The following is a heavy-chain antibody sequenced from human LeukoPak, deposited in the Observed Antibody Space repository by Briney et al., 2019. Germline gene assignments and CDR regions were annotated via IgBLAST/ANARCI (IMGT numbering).Heavy chain of an antibody. D-gene: IGHD2-2*01. Sequence: ASVKVSCKASGYTFTGYYMHWVRQAPGQGLEWMGWINPNSGGTNYAQKFQGRVTMTRGTSISTAYMELSRLRSDDTAVYYCARSLPFTYCSSTSCSFDYWGQGTLVTVSS. J-gene: IGHJ4*02. V-gene: IGHV1-2*02. CDR2: INPNSGGT. CDR3: ARSLPFTYCSSTSCSFDY. CDR1: GYTFTGYY.